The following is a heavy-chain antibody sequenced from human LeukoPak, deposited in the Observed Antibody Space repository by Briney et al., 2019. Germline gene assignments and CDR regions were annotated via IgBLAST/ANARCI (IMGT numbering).Heavy chain of an antibody. CDR3: ARAGSTVVTAFDY. V-gene: IGHV4-59*12. Sequence: PSETLSLTCAVYGGSFSGYYWSWIRQPPGKGLEWIGHIYYSGNTNYNPSLKSRVTISIDTSKNQFSLKLSSVTAADTAVYYCARAGSTVVTAFDYWGQGTLVTVSS. CDR2: IYYSGNT. J-gene: IGHJ4*02. CDR1: GGSFSGYY. D-gene: IGHD4-23*01.